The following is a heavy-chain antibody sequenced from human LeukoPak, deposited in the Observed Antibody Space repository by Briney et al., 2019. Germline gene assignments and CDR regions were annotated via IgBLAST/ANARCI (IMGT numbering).Heavy chain of an antibody. CDR2: VRASGGDT. CDR3: ARWRSDDYFDY. V-gene: IGHV3-23*01. J-gene: IGHJ4*02. Sequence: GGSLRLSCAASGFTFSPYAMSWVRQAPGKGLEWVSGVRASGGDTYYADSMKGRFTISRDNSRNTLYLQMNGLTAEDTAVYHCARWRSDDYFDYWGQGTLVTVSS. CDR1: GFTFSPYA.